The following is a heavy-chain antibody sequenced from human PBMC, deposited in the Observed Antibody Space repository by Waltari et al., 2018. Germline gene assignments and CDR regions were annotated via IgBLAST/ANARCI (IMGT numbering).Heavy chain of an antibody. D-gene: IGHD3-3*01. J-gene: IGHJ5*02. CDR2: IYYSGST. CDR3: ARHGALRGYDFWSGYYTGRNGDENWFDP. Sequence: QVQLQESGPGLVKASETLSLTSTVSGGSTRRYYWCWDLQPPVSGLDWLGYIYYSGSTNYNPPLKSRGTISVDTSKNQFSLKLSAVTAADTAVYYCARHGALRGYDFWSGYYTGRNGDENWFDPWGQGTLVTVSS. V-gene: IGHV4-59*08. CDR1: GGSTRRYY.